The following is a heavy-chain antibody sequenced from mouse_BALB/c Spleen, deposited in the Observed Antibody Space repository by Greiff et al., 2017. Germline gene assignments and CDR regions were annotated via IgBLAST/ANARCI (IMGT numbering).Heavy chain of an antibody. D-gene: IGHD4-1*01. CDR1: GYTFTSYT. V-gene: IGHV1-4*01. CDR2: INPSSGYT. J-gene: IGHJ3*01. Sequence: VMLVESGAELARPGASVKMSCKASGYTFTSYTMHWVKQRPGQGLEWIGYINPSSGYTNYNQKFKDKATLTADKSSSTAYMQLSSLTSEDSAVYYCARGELGPAWFAYWGQGTLVTVSA. CDR3: ARGELGPAWFAY.